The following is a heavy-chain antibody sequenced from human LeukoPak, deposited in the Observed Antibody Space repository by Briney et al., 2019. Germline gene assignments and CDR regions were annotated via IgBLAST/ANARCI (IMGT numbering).Heavy chain of an antibody. J-gene: IGHJ5*02. D-gene: IGHD3-10*01. V-gene: IGHV5-51*01. CDR1: GYSFTTYW. CDR2: IYPDDSDT. CDR3: VRPPGASGTINPFEP. Sequence: GESLRISCKTSGYSFTTYWIGWVRQMPGTGLEWVGAIYPDDSDTRYSPSFQGQVVISADRSIRTAYLRWNTLKTSDTAMYYCVRPPGASGTINPFEPWGQGTLVTVSS.